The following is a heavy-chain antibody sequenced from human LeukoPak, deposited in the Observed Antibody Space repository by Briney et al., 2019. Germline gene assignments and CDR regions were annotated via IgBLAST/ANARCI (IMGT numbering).Heavy chain of an antibody. CDR2: IWYDGSDK. CDR1: GFTSSSYG. Sequence: GSLRLSCAASGFTSSSYGMHWVRQAPGKGLEWVAVIWYDGSDKYYADSVKGRFTISRDNSKNTLYLQMNSLRAEDTAVYYCARDSRGSSVGYYYGMDVWGQGTTVTVSS. D-gene: IGHD6-6*01. CDR3: ARDSRGSSVGYYYGMDV. V-gene: IGHV3-33*01. J-gene: IGHJ6*02.